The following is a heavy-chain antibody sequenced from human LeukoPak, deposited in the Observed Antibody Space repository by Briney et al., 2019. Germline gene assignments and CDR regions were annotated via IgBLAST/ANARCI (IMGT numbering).Heavy chain of an antibody. D-gene: IGHD3-22*01. CDR2: LSGSGGVT. Sequence: PGGSLRLSCAASGFTFSNYAMSWVRQVPGKGLDWVSALSGSGGVTYYTDSVKGRFTISRDNSKNTLYLQMNSLRAEDTAVYYCAKGTGDSSNYYYYGMDVWGQGTTVTVSS. CDR3: AKGTGDSSNYYYYGMDV. J-gene: IGHJ6*02. V-gene: IGHV3-23*01. CDR1: GFTFSNYA.